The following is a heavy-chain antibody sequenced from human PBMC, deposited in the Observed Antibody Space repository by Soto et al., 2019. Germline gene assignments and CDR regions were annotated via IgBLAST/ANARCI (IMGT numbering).Heavy chain of an antibody. CDR2: ISYDGSNK. CDR1: GFTFSSYG. V-gene: IGHV3-30*18. D-gene: IGHD1-26*01. Sequence: QVQLVESGGGVVQPGRSLRLSCAASGFTFSSYGMHWVRQAPGKGLEWVAVISYDGSNKYYADSVKGRFTISRDNSKSTLYLQMNSLRAEDTAVYYCAKSSYYSAGGYFDYWGQGTLVTVSS. CDR3: AKSSYYSAGGYFDY. J-gene: IGHJ4*02.